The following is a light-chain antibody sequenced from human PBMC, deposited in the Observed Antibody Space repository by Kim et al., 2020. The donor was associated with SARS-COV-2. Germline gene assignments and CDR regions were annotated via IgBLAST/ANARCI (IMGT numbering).Light chain of an antibody. CDR3: QVWDSSAV. CDR2: RDS. V-gene: IGLV3-9*01. Sequence: SYELTQPLSVSVALGQTASVPCGENNIGSKNVHWYQQKPGQAPVLVIYRDSNRPSGIPERFSGSNSGNTATLTISRAQAGDEADYYCQVWDSSAVFGGGTQLTVL. J-gene: IGLJ3*02. CDR1: NIGSKN.